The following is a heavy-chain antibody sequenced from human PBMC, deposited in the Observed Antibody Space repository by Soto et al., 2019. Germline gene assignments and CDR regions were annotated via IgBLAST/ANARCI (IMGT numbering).Heavy chain of an antibody. V-gene: IGHV2-5*02. CDR1: GFSLSTSGVG. CDR3: AHSAIDYGGNSGHFDY. Sequence: QITLKESGPTLVKPTQTLTLTCTFSGFSLSTSGVGVGWIRQPPGKALKLLALIYWDDDKRYSTSLKSKLTITTDTSKNHMVLTMTNMDPVDTARYYGAHSAIDYGGNSGHFDYWGQGTLVTVSS. J-gene: IGHJ4*02. CDR2: IYWDDDK. D-gene: IGHD4-17*01.